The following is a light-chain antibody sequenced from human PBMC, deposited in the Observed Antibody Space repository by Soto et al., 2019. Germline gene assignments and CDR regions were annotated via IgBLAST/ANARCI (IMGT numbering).Light chain of an antibody. CDR3: SSYAGSKTL. CDR1: SSDVGNYNY. V-gene: IGLV2-8*01. CDR2: EVT. Sequence: QSALTQPPSASGSPGQSVTISCTGTSSDVGNYNYVSWYQQHPGKAPKLMIYEVTKRPSGVPDRFSGSKSGNTASLTVSGLQAEGEADYYCSSYAGSKTLFGGGTKLTVL. J-gene: IGLJ3*02.